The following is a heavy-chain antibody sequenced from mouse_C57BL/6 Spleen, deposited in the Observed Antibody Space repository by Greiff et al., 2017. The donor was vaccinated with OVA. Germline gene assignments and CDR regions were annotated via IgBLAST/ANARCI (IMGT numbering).Heavy chain of an antibody. V-gene: IGHV2-5*01. CDR2: IWSGGST. CDR1: GFSLTSYG. CDR3: SKGANYQYDYGG. J-gene: IGHJ2*01. Sequence: QVQLQQSGPGLVQPSQSLSITCTVSGFSLTSYGVHWVRQSPGQGLEWLGVIWSGGSTDYNAAVMSRLSITKDNSTSHAFFEINSLQADDTSIYYCSKGANYQYDYGGWGQGTTLTVAS. D-gene: IGHD1-1*02.